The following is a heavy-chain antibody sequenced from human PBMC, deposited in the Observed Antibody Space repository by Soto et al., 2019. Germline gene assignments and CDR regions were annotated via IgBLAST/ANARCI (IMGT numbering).Heavy chain of an antibody. Sequence: EVQLLESGGGLVQPGGSLRLSCAASGFTFSSYAMSWVRQAPGKGLEWVSTISGSGVSTYYADSVKGRFTISRDNSKDTLYLQMNRLRAEDTAVYYCAKGSQKWELSVLDYYGMDVWGQGTTVTVSS. CDR3: AKGSQKWELSVLDYYGMDV. CDR1: GFTFSSYA. D-gene: IGHD1-26*01. J-gene: IGHJ6*02. V-gene: IGHV3-23*01. CDR2: ISGSGVST.